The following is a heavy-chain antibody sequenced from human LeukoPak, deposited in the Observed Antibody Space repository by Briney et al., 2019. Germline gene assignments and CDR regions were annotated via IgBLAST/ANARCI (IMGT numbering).Heavy chain of an antibody. CDR3: ARAPPRDLYFDF. D-gene: IGHD3-3*01. V-gene: IGHV4-31*03. CDR2: ISSSGNI. CDR1: GGPISSGTYY. Sequence: SQTLSLPCTVSGGPISSGTYYWNWVRQHPEKGLEWIGYISSSGNILYNPSLKSRVTLSIDTSKNQFSLHLSSVTVADTAVYYCARAPPRDLYFDFWGQGTLVTVSS. J-gene: IGHJ4*02.